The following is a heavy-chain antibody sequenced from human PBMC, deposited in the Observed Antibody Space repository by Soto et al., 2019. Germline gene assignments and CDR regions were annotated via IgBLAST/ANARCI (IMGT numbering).Heavy chain of an antibody. V-gene: IGHV6-1*01. CDR2: TYYRSKWYN. CDR1: GDSVSSNSAA. D-gene: IGHD2-15*01. J-gene: IGHJ3*02. CDR3: ALGYCSGGSCQIDAFDI. Sequence: SQTLSLTCAISGDSVSSNSAAWNWIRQSPSRGLEWLGRTYYRSKWYNDYAVSVKSRITINPDTSKNQFSLQLNSVTPEGTAVYYCALGYCSGGSCQIDAFDIWGQGTMVTVSS.